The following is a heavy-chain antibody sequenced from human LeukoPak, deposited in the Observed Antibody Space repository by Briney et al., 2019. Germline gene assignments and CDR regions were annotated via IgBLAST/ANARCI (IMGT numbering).Heavy chain of an antibody. D-gene: IGHD3-10*01. Sequence: GESLKISCQASGYIFTNYWIGWVRQMPGKGLESMGIIYPADSDTTYSPSFQGQVTISADKSINTVYPQWSSLKASDTAMYYCARQSRDGSKTRGYYFDYWGQGTLVTVSS. CDR3: ARQSRDGSKTRGYYFDY. CDR1: GYIFTNYW. J-gene: IGHJ4*02. V-gene: IGHV5-51*01. CDR2: IYPADSDT.